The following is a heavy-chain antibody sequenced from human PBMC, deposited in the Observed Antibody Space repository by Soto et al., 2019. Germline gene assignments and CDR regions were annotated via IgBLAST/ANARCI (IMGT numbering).Heavy chain of an antibody. J-gene: IGHJ4*02. V-gene: IGHV1-18*04. CDR2: ISAYNGNT. CDR3: ASGGIYCSGGSCYAIYYDY. D-gene: IGHD2-15*01. CDR1: GYTSRSGG. Sequence: GSAVQISCQAAGYTSRSGGISSGHQTPGQGREWMGWISAYNGNTNYAQKLQGRVTMTTDTSTSTAYMERRSLRSDDTAVYYCASGGIYCSGGSCYAIYYDYWGQGTLRTGSS.